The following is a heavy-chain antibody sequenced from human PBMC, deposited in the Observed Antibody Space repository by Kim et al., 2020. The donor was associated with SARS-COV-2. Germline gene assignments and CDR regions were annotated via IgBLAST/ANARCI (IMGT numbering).Heavy chain of an antibody. D-gene: IGHD3-10*01. CDR2: IYSGGST. CDR1: GFTVSSNY. V-gene: IGHV3-53*01. J-gene: IGHJ6*02. CDR3: ARDIPEKSYGSGSYYMPSYYYYGMDV. Sequence: GGSLRLSCAASGFTVSSNYMSWVRQAPGKGLEWVSVIYSGGSTYYADSVKGRFTISRDNSKNTLYLQMNSLRAEDTAVYYCARDIPEKSYGSGSYYMPSYYYYGMDVWGQGTTVTVSS.